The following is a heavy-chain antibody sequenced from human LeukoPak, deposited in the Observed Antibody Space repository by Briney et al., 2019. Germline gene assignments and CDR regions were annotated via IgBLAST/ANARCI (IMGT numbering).Heavy chain of an antibody. CDR1: GLTFSNYA. V-gene: IGHV3-21*01. Sequence: PGGSLRLSCAASGLTFSNYAMSWFRQAPGKGLEWVSSISGLSTHIYYGDSVKGRFSISRDNAKNSVYLQMNSLGVEDTAIYYCGRAFPPLRTSSAGDLWGQGILVTVSS. CDR2: ISGLSTHI. CDR3: GRAFPPLRTSSAGDL. D-gene: IGHD3-16*01. J-gene: IGHJ4*02.